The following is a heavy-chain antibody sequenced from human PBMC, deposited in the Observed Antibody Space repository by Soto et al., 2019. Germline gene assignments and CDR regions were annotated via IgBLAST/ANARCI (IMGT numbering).Heavy chain of an antibody. D-gene: IGHD3-3*01. CDR1: GGSISSSSYY. CDR2: IYYSGST. CDR3: ARQYYDFWSGYYYPTSPFDY. V-gene: IGHV4-39*01. J-gene: IGHJ4*02. Sequence: SETLSLTCTVSGGSISSSSYYCGGIRQRPWRGLEWIGSIYYSGSTYYNPSLKSRVTISVDTSKNQFSLKLSSVTAADTAVYYCARQYYDFWSGYYYPTSPFDYWGQGTLVTVSS.